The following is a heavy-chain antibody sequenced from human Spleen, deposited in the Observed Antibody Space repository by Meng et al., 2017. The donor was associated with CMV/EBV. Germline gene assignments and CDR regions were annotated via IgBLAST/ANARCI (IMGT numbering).Heavy chain of an antibody. Sequence: GESLKISCAASGFTFSSYWMHWVRQAPGKGLVWVSRINSDGSSTSYADSVKGRFTISRDNAKNSLYLQMSSLRPEDTALYYCVKDGNLGQPTTLGWFDLWGQGTLVTVSS. CDR1: GFTFSSYW. J-gene: IGHJ5*02. CDR3: VKDGNLGQPTTLGWFDL. D-gene: IGHD1-14*01. CDR2: INSDGSST. V-gene: IGHV3-74*01.